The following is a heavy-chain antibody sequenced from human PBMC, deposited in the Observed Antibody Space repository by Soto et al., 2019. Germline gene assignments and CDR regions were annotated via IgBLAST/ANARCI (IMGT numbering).Heavy chain of an antibody. CDR2: IYYSGST. J-gene: IGHJ4*02. Sequence: PSETLSLTCTVSGGSISSSSYYWGWIRQPPGKGLEWIGSIYYSGSTYYNPSLRSRVTISVDTSKNQFSLKLTSVTAADTAVYYCASLGYCGGDCYRPVDFWGQGTPVTVSS. CDR1: GGSISSSSYY. D-gene: IGHD2-21*02. V-gene: IGHV4-39*07. CDR3: ASLGYCGGDCYRPVDF.